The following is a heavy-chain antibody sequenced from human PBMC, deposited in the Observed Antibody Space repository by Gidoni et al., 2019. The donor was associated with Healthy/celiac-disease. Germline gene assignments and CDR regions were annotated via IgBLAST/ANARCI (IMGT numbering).Heavy chain of an antibody. CDR1: GGSFSGYY. Sequence: QVQLQQWGAGLLKPSETLSLTCAVYGGSFSGYYWSWIRQPPGKGLEWIGEINHSGSTNYNPSLKSRVTIAVDTSKNQFSLKLSSVNAADTAVYYCARSGVVAATQGRANYYYGMDVWGQGTTVTVSS. J-gene: IGHJ6*02. V-gene: IGHV4-34*01. D-gene: IGHD2-15*01. CDR3: ARSGVVAATQGRANYYYGMDV. CDR2: INHSGST.